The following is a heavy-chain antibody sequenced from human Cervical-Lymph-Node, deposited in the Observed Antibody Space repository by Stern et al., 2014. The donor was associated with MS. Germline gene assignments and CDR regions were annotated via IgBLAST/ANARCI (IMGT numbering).Heavy chain of an antibody. V-gene: IGHV1-2*04. CDR2: IKPNSGGT. CDR1: GYTFTGYY. CDR3: ARAAAGAVAGRRSFDY. J-gene: IGHJ4*02. Sequence: QMQLVQSGAEVKKPGASVKVSCKASGYTFTGYYMHWVRQAPGQGLEWMGWIKPNSGGTNYAQKFQGWVTMTRDTSISTAYMELSRLRSDDTAVYYCARAAAGAVAGRRSFDYWGQGTLVTVSS. D-gene: IGHD6-19*01.